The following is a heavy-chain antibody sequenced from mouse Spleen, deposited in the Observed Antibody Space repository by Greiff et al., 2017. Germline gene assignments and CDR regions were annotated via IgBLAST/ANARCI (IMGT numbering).Heavy chain of an antibody. CDR2: ISYDGSN. D-gene: IGHD2-2*01. J-gene: IGHJ2*01. Sequence: EVQLLESGPGLVKPSQSLSLTCSVTGYSITSGYYWKWIRQFPGNKLEWMGYISYDGSNNYNPSLKNRISITRDTSKNQFFLKLNSVTTEDTATYYCARDYGYDDYWGQGTTLTVSS. CDR3: ARDYGYDDY. V-gene: IGHV3-6*01. CDR1: GYSITSGYY.